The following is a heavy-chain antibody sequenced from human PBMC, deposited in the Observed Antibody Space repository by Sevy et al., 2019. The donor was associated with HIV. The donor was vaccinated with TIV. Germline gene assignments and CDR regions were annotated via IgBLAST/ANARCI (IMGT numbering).Heavy chain of an antibody. J-gene: IGHJ4*02. CDR2: LFYSGST. CDR1: GGSVSTDSYY. Sequence: SETLFLTCTVSGGSVSTDSYYWSWIRQPPGKGLEWIGYLFYSGSTNYNPSLKSRVTISLDTSKNQFSLKLGSVTAADTAVYYCARCRSPYGDYATGSFDYWGQGALVTVSS. D-gene: IGHD4-17*01. V-gene: IGHV4-61*01. CDR3: ARCRSPYGDYATGSFDY.